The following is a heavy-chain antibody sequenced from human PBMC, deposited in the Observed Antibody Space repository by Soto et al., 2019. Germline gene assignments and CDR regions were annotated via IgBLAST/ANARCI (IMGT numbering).Heavy chain of an antibody. CDR1: GYTFNSYG. D-gene: IGHD3-16*01. CDR2: ISSYNGHT. V-gene: IGHV1-18*01. CDR3: ARGRSWGARDYDN. Sequence: QVQLVQSGGEVTRPGASVRVSCKASGYTFNSYGISWVRQAPGQGLEWMGWISSYNGHTDYARKFQGRVAMTTDISPNTVSMELRDLRSDDTAVYYCARGRSWGARDYDNWGQGTLITVSS. J-gene: IGHJ4*02.